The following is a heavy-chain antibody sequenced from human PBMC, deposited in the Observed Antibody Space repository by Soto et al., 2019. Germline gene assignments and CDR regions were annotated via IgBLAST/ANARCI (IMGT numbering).Heavy chain of an antibody. D-gene: IGHD1-1*01. CDR1: GASLSSYY. J-gene: IGHJ4*02. CDR2: VHYTGST. Sequence: SETLSLTCTVSGASLSSYYWSWIRQPPGKGLEWIGYVHYTGSTHYNPSLKSRVTISVDMSKNQFSLRLSSVTDADTAVYYCANNLLGSSFDNWGQGTLVTVSS. CDR3: ANNLLGSSFDN. V-gene: IGHV4-59*08.